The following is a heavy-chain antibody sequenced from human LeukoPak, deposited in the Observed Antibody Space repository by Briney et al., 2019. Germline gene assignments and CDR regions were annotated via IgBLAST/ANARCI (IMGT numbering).Heavy chain of an antibody. Sequence: ASVKVSCKASGYTFTSYGISWVRQAPGQGLEWMGWISAYNGNTNYAQKLQGRVTMTTDTSTSTAYMELRSLRSGDTAVYYCARDRRITMIVVGSAYGMDVWGQGTTVTVSS. CDR3: ARDRRITMIVVGSAYGMDV. J-gene: IGHJ6*02. CDR1: GYTFTSYG. D-gene: IGHD3-22*01. CDR2: ISAYNGNT. V-gene: IGHV1-18*01.